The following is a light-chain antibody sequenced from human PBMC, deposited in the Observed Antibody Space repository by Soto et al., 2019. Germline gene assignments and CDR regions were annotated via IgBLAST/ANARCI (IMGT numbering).Light chain of an antibody. CDR2: EVT. CDR3: RSYTSSSTYV. Sequence: QSVLTQPASVSGSPGQSITISCTGTGSDVGGYDYVSWYQHHPGKAPKVMIYEVTNRPSGVSNRFSGSKSGNTASLTISGLLAEDEADYYCRSYTSSSTYVLGTGNKVTV. CDR1: GSDVGGYDY. V-gene: IGLV2-14*01. J-gene: IGLJ1*01.